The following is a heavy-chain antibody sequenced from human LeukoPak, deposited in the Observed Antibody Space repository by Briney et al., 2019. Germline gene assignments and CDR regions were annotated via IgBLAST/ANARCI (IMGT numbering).Heavy chain of an antibody. D-gene: IGHD1-1*01. V-gene: IGHV4-34*01. CDR3: ASYNWNDVRHWFDP. J-gene: IGHJ5*02. Sequence: PSETLSLTCAVYGGSFSGYYWSWIRHPPGKGLEWIGEINHSGSTNYNPSLKSRVTISVDTSKNQFSLRLSSVTAADTAVYYCASYNWNDVRHWFDPWGRGTLVTVSS. CDR1: GGSFSGYY. CDR2: INHSGST.